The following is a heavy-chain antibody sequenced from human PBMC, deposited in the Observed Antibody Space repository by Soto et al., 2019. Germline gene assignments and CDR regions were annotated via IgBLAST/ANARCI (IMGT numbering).Heavy chain of an antibody. Sequence: SGPTLVNPTQTLTLTCTFSGFSLSTSQVGVGWIRQPPGKALEWLAHVYWNDAKSYRLSLKTRLTITQDTSKNQVVLTMTNMDPVDTATDFCAHLNTRGYYSDYWGQGALVTVSS. V-gene: IGHV2-5*01. CDR3: AHLNTRGYYSDY. J-gene: IGHJ4*02. D-gene: IGHD2-21*01. CDR1: GFSLSTSQVG. CDR2: VYWNDAK.